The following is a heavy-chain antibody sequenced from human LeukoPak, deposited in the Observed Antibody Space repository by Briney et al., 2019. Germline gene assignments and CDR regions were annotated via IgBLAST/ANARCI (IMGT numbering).Heavy chain of an antibody. J-gene: IGHJ6*02. CDR3: ARGRIQLWLGHYYGMDV. D-gene: IGHD5-18*01. Sequence: SETLSLTCTVSGGSISSYYWSWIRQPAGKGLEWIGRIYTSGSTNYNPSLKSRVTMSVDTSKNQFSLKLSSVTAADTAVYYCARGRIQLWLGHYYGMDVWGQGTTVTVSS. CDR2: IYTSGST. CDR1: GGSISSYY. V-gene: IGHV4-4*07.